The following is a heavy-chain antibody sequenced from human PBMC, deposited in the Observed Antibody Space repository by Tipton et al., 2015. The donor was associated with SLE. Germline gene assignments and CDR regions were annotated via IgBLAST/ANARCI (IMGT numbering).Heavy chain of an antibody. CDR2: IYYSGNT. J-gene: IGHJ2*01. Sequence: TLSLTCTVSGGSISSSSYYWGWIRQPPGKGLEWIGSIYYSGNTYYNPSLKSRVTISVDTSKNHFSLKLSSVTAADTAVYYCARRLVAAANDWYFGLWGRGTLVTVSS. CDR3: ARRLVAAANDWYFGL. CDR1: GGSISSSSYY. D-gene: IGHD2-2*01. V-gene: IGHV4-39*07.